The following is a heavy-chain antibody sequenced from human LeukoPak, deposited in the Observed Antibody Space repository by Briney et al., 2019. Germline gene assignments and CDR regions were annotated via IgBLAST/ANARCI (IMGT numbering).Heavy chain of an antibody. D-gene: IGHD2-2*01. CDR2: IYYSGST. CDR3: ARQTMLVGYANGLGFNY. V-gene: IGHV4-59*01. J-gene: IGHJ4*02. Sequence: SETLSLTCTVSGGSISSYYWSWIRQPPGKGLEWIGYIYYSGSTNYNPSLKSRVTISVDTSKNQFSLKLSSVTAADRAVYYCARQTMLVGYANGLGFNYWGEGTLVTVSS. CDR1: GGSISSYY.